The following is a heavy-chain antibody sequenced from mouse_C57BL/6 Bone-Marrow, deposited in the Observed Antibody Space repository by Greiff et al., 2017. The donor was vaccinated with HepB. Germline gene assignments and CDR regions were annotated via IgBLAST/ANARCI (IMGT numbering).Heavy chain of an antibody. CDR2: ISSGGSYT. V-gene: IGHV5-6*01. J-gene: IGHJ2*01. Sequence: EVMLVESGGDLVKPGGSLKLSCAASGFTFSSYGMSWVRQTPDKRLEWVATISSGGSYTYYPDSVKGRFTISRDNAKNTLYLQMSSLKSEDTAMYYCARHPVHFDYWGQGTTLTVSS. CDR3: ARHPVHFDY. CDR1: GFTFSSYG.